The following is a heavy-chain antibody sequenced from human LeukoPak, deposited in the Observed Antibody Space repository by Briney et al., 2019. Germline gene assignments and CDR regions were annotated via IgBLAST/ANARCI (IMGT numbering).Heavy chain of an antibody. V-gene: IGHV3-48*03. CDR2: ISSSGSTI. D-gene: IGHD4-23*01. CDR3: ARGRSGNLIDY. CDR1: GFTFSSYE. Sequence: AGGALRLSCAASGFTFSSYEMSWVRQAPGKGLEWVSYISSSGSTIFYADSVKGRFTISRDNAKNSLYLQMNSLRAEDTAVYYCARGRSGNLIDYWGQGTLVTVSS. J-gene: IGHJ4*02.